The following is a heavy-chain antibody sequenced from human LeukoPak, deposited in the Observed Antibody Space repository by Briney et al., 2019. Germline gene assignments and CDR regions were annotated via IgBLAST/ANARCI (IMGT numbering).Heavy chain of an antibody. V-gene: IGHV3-13*01. D-gene: IGHD1-26*01. CDR2: IGKAGDT. Sequence: PGGPLRLSCEASGFALTNYDMHWAPQPTGGGLEWVSSIGKAGDTYYADSVKGRFTISRENANNHFYLQMNSLRAGDTAVYFCASLGDSIYWGQGTLVTVSS. CDR1: GFALTNYD. CDR3: ASLGDSIY. J-gene: IGHJ4*02.